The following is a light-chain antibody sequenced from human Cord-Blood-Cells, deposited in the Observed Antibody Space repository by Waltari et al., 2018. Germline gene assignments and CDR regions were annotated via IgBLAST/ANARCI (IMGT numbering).Light chain of an antibody. Sequence: QSALTPPAPVSGSPGQSLTISCTVTSSDVGGYNLVFWYQQHPGKAPKLMIYEGSKRPSGVSNRFSGSKSGNTASLTISGLQAEDEADYYCCSYAGSSTYVFGTGTKVNVL. CDR1: SSDVGGYNL. J-gene: IGLJ1*01. CDR2: EGS. CDR3: CSYAGSSTYV. V-gene: IGLV2-23*01.